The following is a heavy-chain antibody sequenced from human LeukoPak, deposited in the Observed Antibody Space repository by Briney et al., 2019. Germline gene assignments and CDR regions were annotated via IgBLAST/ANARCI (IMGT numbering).Heavy chain of an antibody. CDR2: INPNSGGT. J-gene: IGHJ4*02. CDR1: GYTFTGYY. V-gene: IGHV1-2*06. Sequence: ASEKVSCKASGYTFTGYYMHWVRQAPGQGLEWMGRINPNSGGTNYAQKFQGRVTMTRDTSISTAYMELSRLRSDDTALYYCARGPGDGYNYYFDYRGQGTLVTVSS. CDR3: ARGPGDGYNYYFDY. D-gene: IGHD5-24*01.